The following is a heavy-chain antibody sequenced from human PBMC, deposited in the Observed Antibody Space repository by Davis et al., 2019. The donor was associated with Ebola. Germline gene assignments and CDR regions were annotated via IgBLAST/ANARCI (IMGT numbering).Heavy chain of an antibody. V-gene: IGHV3-74*01. D-gene: IGHD7-27*01. CDR3: ARDWGGLDY. J-gene: IGHJ4*02. Sequence: GESLKISCAASGFTFSTYAVTWVRQAPGKGLVWVSRINSDGSSTSYADSVKGRFTISRDNAKNTLYLQMNSLRAEDTAVYYCARDWGGLDYWGQGTLVTVSS. CDR2: INSDGSST. CDR1: GFTFSTYA.